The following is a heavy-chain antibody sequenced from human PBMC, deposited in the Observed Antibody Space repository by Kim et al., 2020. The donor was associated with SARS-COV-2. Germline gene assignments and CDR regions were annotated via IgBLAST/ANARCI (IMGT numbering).Heavy chain of an antibody. CDR1: GFTFSSYS. J-gene: IGHJ6*02. D-gene: IGHD2-2*01. Sequence: GGSLRLSCAASGFTFSSYSMNWVRQAPGKGLEWVSSISSSSSYIYYADSVKGRFTISRDNAKNSLYLQMNSLRAEDTAVYYCATDPRYCSSTSCYREYYYGMDVWGQGTTVTVSS. V-gene: IGHV3-21*01. CDR2: ISSSSSYI. CDR3: ATDPRYCSSTSCYREYYYGMDV.